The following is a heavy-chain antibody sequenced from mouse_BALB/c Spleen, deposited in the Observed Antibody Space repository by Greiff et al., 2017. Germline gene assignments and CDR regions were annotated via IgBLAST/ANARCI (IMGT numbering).Heavy chain of an antibody. CDR2: ISSGGSYT. V-gene: IGHV5-9-4*01. D-gene: IGHD4-1*01. J-gene: IGHJ4*01. CDR3: ARGSNWVDY. CDR1: GFTFSSYA. Sequence: EVKLMESGGGLVKPGGSLKLSCAASGFTFSSYAMSWVRQSPEKRLEWVAEISSGGSYTYYPDTVTGRFTISRDNAKNTLYLEMSSLRSEDTAMYYCARGSNWVDYWGQGTSVTVSS.